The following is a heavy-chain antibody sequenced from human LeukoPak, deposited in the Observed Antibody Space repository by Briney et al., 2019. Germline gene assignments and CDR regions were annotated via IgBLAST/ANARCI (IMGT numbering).Heavy chain of an antibody. CDR3: ARDDVVAANYYYYYGMDV. CDR2: IWYDGSNK. CDR1: GFTFSSYG. D-gene: IGHD2-15*01. J-gene: IGHJ6*02. Sequence: GGSLRLSCAASGFTFSSYGMHWVRQAPGKGLEWVAVIWYDGSNKYYADSVKGRFTISRDNSKNTLYLQMNSLRAEDTAVYYCARDDVVAANYYYYYGMDVWGQGTTVTVSS. V-gene: IGHV3-33*01.